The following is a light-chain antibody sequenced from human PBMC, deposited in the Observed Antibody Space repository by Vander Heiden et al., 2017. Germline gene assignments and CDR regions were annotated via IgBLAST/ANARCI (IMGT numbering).Light chain of an antibody. CDR3: ETWDSGLEAVV. CDR2: ENT. CDR1: SSNIGKHY. V-gene: IGLV1-51*02. J-gene: IGLJ2*01. Sequence: QSVLTQPPSVSAAPGQKVTISCSGSSSNIGKHYVTWYQHLPGTAPKLLIFENTKRPSGIPDRFSGSKSGTSATLDIIGLQTGDEADYYCETWDSGLEAVVFGGGTKLTVL.